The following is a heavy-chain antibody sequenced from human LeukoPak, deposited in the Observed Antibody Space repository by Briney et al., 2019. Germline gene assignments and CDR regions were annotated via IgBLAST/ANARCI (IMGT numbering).Heavy chain of an antibody. CDR3: ARGSYDSSGYLKAFDI. Sequence: SETLSLTCAVYGGSFSGYYWSWIRQPPGKGLEWIGEINHSGSTNYNPSLKSRVTISVDTSKNQFSLKLSSVTAADTAVYYCARGSYDSSGYLKAFDIWGQGSMVTVSS. CDR2: INHSGST. CDR1: GGSFSGYY. J-gene: IGHJ3*02. D-gene: IGHD3-22*01. V-gene: IGHV4-34*01.